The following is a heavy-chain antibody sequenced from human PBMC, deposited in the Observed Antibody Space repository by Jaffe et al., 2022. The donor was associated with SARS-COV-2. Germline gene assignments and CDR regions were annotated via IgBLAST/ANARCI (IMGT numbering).Heavy chain of an antibody. V-gene: IGHV1-8*01. CDR1: GYTFTSYD. D-gene: IGHD3-9*01. Sequence: QVQLVQSGAEVKKPGASVKVSCKASGYTFTSYDINWVRQATGQGLEWMGWMNPNSGNTGYAQKFQGRVTMTRNTSISTAYMELSSLRSEDTAVYYCARGIDILTPPEDWFDPWGQGTLVTVSS. CDR3: ARGIDILTPPEDWFDP. J-gene: IGHJ5*02. CDR2: MNPNSGNT.